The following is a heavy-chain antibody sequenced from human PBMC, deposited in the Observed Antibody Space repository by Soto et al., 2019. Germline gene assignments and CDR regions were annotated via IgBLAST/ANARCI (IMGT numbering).Heavy chain of an antibody. J-gene: IGHJ6*02. Sequence: SETLSLTCTVSGASITRGGYYWSWIRQHPGKGLEWIGYIYYSGRTSYSPSLKSRLTISIDTSKNQFSLKLSSVTAADTAAYYCARDDYGMDVWGHGTTVTVSS. CDR3: ARDDYGMDV. V-gene: IGHV4-31*03. CDR2: IYYSGRT. CDR1: GASITRGGYY.